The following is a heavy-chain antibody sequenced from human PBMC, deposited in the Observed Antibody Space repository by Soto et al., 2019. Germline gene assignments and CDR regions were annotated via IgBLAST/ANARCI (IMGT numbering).Heavy chain of an antibody. CDR2: IKQDGSEE. J-gene: IGHJ6*02. V-gene: IGHV3-7*01. D-gene: IGHD6-13*01. CDR1: GFTFSSYW. Sequence: ESGGGLVQPGGSLRLSCVDSGFTFSSYWMSWVRQAPVKGLEGVGNIKQDGSEENYVDSVKGRFTISRDNAKNSMYLQMNSLRAEDTAVYYCARIAASGRGWDVWGQGTTVVVSS. CDR3: ARIAASGRGWDV.